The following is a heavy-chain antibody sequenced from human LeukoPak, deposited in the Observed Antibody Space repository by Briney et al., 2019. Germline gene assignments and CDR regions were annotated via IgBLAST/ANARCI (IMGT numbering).Heavy chain of an antibody. J-gene: IGHJ4*02. Sequence: SETLSLTCDVYGGSFSGYYWSWIRQPPGKGLEWIGEINHSGSTNYNPSLKSRVTISVDTSKNQFSLKLSSVTAADTAVYYCARGLRNYGNDYWGQGTLVTVSS. CDR3: ARGLRNYGNDY. V-gene: IGHV4-34*01. CDR1: GGSFSGYY. CDR2: INHSGST. D-gene: IGHD4-17*01.